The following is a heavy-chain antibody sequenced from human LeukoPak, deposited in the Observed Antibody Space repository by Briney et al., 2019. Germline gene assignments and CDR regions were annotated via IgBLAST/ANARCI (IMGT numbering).Heavy chain of an antibody. CDR1: GFTFSSYA. J-gene: IGHJ3*02. CDR3: AKHSSGSYYFGAFDI. D-gene: IGHD1-26*01. V-gene: IGHV3-23*01. Sequence: GGSLRLSCAASGFTFSSYAMSWVRQAPGKGLEWVSAISGSGGSTYYADSVEGRFTISRDNSKNTLYLQMNSLRAEDTAVYYCAKHSSGSYYFGAFDIWGQGTMVTVSS. CDR2: ISGSGGST.